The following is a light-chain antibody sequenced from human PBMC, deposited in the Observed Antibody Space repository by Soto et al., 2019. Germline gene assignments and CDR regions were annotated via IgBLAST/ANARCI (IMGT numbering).Light chain of an antibody. J-gene: IGKJ2*01. Sequence: EIVLTQSPCTLSLSPGERATLSCRASQSVSSSYLAWYQQKPGQAPRLLIYDASSRATGIPDRFSGSGSGTDFTLTISRLEPEDFAAYFCQQYGSSPYTFGQGTKLEIK. CDR2: DAS. CDR3: QQYGSSPYT. V-gene: IGKV3-20*01. CDR1: QSVSSSY.